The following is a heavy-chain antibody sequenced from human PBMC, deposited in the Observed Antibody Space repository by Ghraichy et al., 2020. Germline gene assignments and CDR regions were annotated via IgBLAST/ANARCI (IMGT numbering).Heavy chain of an antibody. V-gene: IGHV2-5*01. J-gene: IGHJ3*02. CDR3: AHALYYYDSSGYYIDAFDI. CDR2: IYWNDDK. CDR1: GFSLSTSGVG. Sequence: SGPTLVKPTQTLTLTCTFSGFSLSTSGVGVGWIRQPPGKALEWLALIYWNDDKRYSPSLKSRLTITKDTSKNQVVLTMTNMDPVDTATYYCAHALYYYDSSGYYIDAFDIWGQGTMVTVSS. D-gene: IGHD3-22*01.